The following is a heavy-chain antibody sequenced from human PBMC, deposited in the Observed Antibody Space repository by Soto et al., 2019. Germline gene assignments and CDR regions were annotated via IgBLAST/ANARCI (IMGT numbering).Heavy chain of an antibody. J-gene: IGHJ3*02. CDR2: ISDSGTGT. Sequence: EVQILESGGGLVQPGGSRRLSCAPSGFPFSPNAWTGFPRAPGRGLSWVSGISDSGTGTYYADSVKGRFTISRDNSKNTVYLQMKSLRAEDTAVYYCAKDHTVVIRDAFDIWGQGTMVNVSS. V-gene: IGHV3-23*01. CDR1: GFPFSPNA. D-gene: IGHD3-22*01. CDR3: AKDHTVVIRDAFDI.